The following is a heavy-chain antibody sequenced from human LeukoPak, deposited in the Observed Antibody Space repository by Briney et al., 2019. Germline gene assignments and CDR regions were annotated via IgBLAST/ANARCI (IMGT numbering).Heavy chain of an antibody. CDR3: AKGQDFDSASSSDY. CDR2: ISGSDEST. V-gene: IGHV3-23*01. D-gene: IGHD3-22*01. J-gene: IGHJ4*01. Sequence: GGSLRLSCAASGFVFRTYAMTRVRQAPGKGLEWVSSISGSDESTYYADSVKGRFTMSRDNSKNMLFLVLSSLRVDDTAVYFCAKGQDFDSASSSDYWGHGTRVTVSS. CDR1: GFVFRTYA.